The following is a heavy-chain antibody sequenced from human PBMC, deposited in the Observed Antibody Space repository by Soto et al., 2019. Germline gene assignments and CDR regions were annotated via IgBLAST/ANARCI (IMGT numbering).Heavy chain of an antibody. D-gene: IGHD3-10*01. CDR2: IVVGSGNT. J-gene: IGHJ6*02. CDR3: AAAPRITMVRGVTRSEYYGMDV. CDR1: GFTFTSSA. Sequence: SVKVSCKASGFTFTSSAVQWVRQARGQRLEWIGWIVVGSGNTNYAQKFQERVTITRDMSTSTAYMELSSLRSEDTAVYYCAAAPRITMVRGVTRSEYYGMDVWGQGTTVTVSS. V-gene: IGHV1-58*01.